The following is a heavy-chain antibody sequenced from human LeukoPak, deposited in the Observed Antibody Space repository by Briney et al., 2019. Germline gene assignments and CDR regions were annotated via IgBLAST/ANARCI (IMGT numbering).Heavy chain of an antibody. CDR3: AREFDCDLDY. D-gene: IGHD2-21*01. CDR2: IEQDGSEK. V-gene: IGHV3-7*01. CDR1: GFTFSSYL. Sequence: GGSLRLSWAASGFTFSSYLMSLVRQAPGKGLGGVANIEQDGSEKYYVDSVKGRFTISRDNAKNSLYLQMNSLRAEDTAVYYCAREFDCDLDYWGQGTLVTVSS. J-gene: IGHJ4*02.